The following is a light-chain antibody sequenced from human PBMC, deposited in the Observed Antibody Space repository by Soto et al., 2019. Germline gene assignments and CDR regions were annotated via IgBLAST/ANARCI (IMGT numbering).Light chain of an antibody. V-gene: IGLV1-47*01. CDR3: AAWDDSLSGQV. CDR2: RNN. Sequence: QSVLTQSPSASGTPGQRVTISCSGSSSNIGSNYVYWYQQLPGTAPKLLIYRNNQRPSGVPDRFSGSKSGTSASLAISGLRSEAEADYYCAAWDDSLSGQVFGGGTKLTVL. J-gene: IGLJ3*02. CDR1: SSNIGSNY.